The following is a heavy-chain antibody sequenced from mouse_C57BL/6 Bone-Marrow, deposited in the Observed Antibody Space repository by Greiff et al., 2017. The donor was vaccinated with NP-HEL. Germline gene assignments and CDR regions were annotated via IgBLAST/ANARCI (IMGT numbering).Heavy chain of an antibody. V-gene: IGHV5-6*01. Sequence: EVKLMESGGDLVKPGGSLKLSCAASGFTFSSYGMSWVRQTPDKRLEWVATISSGGSYTYYPDSVKGRFTISRDNAKNTLYLQMSSLKSEDTAMYYCAKEGVEGFDYWGQGTLVTVSA. CDR1: GFTFSSYG. D-gene: IGHD1-1*02. J-gene: IGHJ3*01. CDR2: ISSGGSYT. CDR3: AKEGVEGFDY.